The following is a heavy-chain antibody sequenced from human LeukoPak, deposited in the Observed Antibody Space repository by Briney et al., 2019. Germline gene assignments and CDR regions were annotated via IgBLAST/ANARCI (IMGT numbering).Heavy chain of an antibody. V-gene: IGHV1-18*01. CDR2: ISAYSGNT. Sequence: ASVKVSCKASGYTFTSYGISWVRQAPGQGLEWMGWISAYSGNTNDAQKLQGRVTMTTDTSTSTAYMELRSLRSDDTAVYYCARDAFPQDSRRFDYWGQGTLVTVSS. J-gene: IGHJ4*02. D-gene: IGHD6-13*01. CDR1: GYTFTSYG. CDR3: ARDAFPQDSRRFDY.